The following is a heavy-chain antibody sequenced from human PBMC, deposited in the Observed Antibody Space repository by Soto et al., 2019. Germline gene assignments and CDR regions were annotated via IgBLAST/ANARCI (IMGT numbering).Heavy chain of an antibody. D-gene: IGHD2-8*01. CDR2: TNPSGGST. V-gene: IGHV1-46*01. Sequence: ASVKVSCKASGYTFTSYYMHWVRQAPGQGLEWMGITNPSGGSTSYAQKFQGRVTMTRDTSTSTVYMELSSLRSEDTAVYYCARDRFPIGIVLMVYAPSLGGMDVWGQGTTVTVSS. CDR1: GYTFTSYY. CDR3: ARDRFPIGIVLMVYAPSLGGMDV. J-gene: IGHJ6*02.